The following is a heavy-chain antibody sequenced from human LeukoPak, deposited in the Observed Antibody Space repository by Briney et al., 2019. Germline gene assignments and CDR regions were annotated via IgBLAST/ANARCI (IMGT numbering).Heavy chain of an antibody. CDR2: ISYDGSNK. Sequence: PGGSLRLSCAASGFTFSSYAMHWVRQAPGEGLEWVAVISYDGSNKYYADSVKGRFTISRDNSKNTLYLQMNSLRAEDTAVYYCASGFVVVPAEAFDIWGQGTMVTVSS. CDR3: ASGFVVVPAEAFDI. CDR1: GFTFSSYA. V-gene: IGHV3-30*04. J-gene: IGHJ3*02. D-gene: IGHD2-2*01.